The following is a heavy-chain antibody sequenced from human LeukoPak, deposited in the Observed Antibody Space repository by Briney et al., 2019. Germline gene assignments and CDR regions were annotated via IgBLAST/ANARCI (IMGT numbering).Heavy chain of an antibody. CDR2: IYCGGST. Sequence: AGGSLRLSCAASGFTVSSNYMSWVRQAPGKGLEWVSVIYCGGSTYYADSVKGRFTISRDNAKNSLYLQMNILRAEDTAVYYCARDLTVTALDYWGQGTLVTVSS. J-gene: IGHJ4*02. CDR3: ARDLTVTALDY. D-gene: IGHD4-17*01. CDR1: GFTVSSNY. V-gene: IGHV3-53*01.